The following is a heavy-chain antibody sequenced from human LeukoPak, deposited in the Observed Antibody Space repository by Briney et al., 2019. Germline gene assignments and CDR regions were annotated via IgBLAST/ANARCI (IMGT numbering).Heavy chain of an antibody. Sequence: SETLSLTCAVSGGSISSSNWWSWVRQPPGKGLEWIGEIYHSGSTNYNPSLKSRVTISVDKSKNQFSLKLSSVTAADTAVYYCARVIVVVVAAAVGAFDIWGQGTMVTVSS. CDR2: IYHSGST. CDR3: ARVIVVVVAAAVGAFDI. V-gene: IGHV4-4*02. J-gene: IGHJ3*02. D-gene: IGHD2-15*01. CDR1: GGSISSSNW.